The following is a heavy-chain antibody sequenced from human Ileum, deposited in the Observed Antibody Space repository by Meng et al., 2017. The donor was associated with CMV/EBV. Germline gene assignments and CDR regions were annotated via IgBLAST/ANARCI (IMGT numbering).Heavy chain of an antibody. CDR2: IGYDGSNK. CDR1: GFIFSDCW. CDR3: AKDTRGVGGMDV. D-gene: IGHD1-26*01. J-gene: IGHJ6*02. Sequence: GESLKISCAASGFIFSDCWMAWFRQAPGKGLEWVAVIGYDGSNKHYADSVKGRFTISRDNSKNTLYLQMNSLRAEDTAVYYCAKDTRGVGGMDVWGQGTTVTVSS. V-gene: IGHV3-33*06.